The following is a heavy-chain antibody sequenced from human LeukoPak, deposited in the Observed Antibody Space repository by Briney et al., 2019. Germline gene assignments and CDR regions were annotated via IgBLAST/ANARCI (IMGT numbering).Heavy chain of an antibody. D-gene: IGHD6-13*01. J-gene: IGHJ4*02. Sequence: GGSLRLSCAASGFTVSSNYMSWVRQAPGKGLEWVSVIYSGGSTYYADSVKGRFTISRDNSKNTLYLQMNSLRAEDTAVYCCARGTLYSSSWYVTDYWGQGTLVTVSS. V-gene: IGHV3-53*01. CDR1: GFTVSSNY. CDR2: IYSGGST. CDR3: ARGTLYSSSWYVTDY.